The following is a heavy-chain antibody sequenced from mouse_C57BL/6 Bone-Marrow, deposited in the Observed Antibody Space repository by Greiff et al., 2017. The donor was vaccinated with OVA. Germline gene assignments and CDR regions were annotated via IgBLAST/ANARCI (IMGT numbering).Heavy chain of an antibody. CDR1: GFSLSTFGMG. CDR2: IWWDDDK. D-gene: IGHD1-1*01. J-gene: IGHJ1*03. Sequence: QVTLKESGPGILQPSQTLSLSCSFSGFSLSTFGMGVGWLRQPSGQGLVWLVHIWWDDDKYYNTALKSRPTISKDTSNNHVFHMLAHVDTADAATNSCARIYLGYYYGRGGDVWGTGTTVTVSS. V-gene: IGHV8-8*01. CDR3: ARIYLGYYYGRGGDV.